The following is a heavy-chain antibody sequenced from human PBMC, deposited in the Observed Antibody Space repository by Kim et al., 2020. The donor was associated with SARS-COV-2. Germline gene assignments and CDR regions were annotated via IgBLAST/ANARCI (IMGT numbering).Heavy chain of an antibody. D-gene: IGHD6-25*01. V-gene: IGHV3-23*01. CDR1: GFTFSSFA. J-gene: IGHJ4*02. CDR3: ARRSGWHFDN. Sequence: GGSLRLSCAASGFTFSSFAMSWVRQAPGKGLEWVSAISGTGGTTAYADSVKGRFTISRDTSRSTPYLQMKTLRAEDTAVYYCARRSGWHFDNWGQGTLVTVSS. CDR2: ISGTGGTT.